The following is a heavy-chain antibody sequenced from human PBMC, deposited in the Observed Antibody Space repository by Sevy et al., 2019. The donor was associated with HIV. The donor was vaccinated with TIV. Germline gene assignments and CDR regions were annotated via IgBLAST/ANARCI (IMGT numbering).Heavy chain of an antibody. J-gene: IGHJ6*02. V-gene: IGHV1-2*02. Sequence: ASVKVSCKASGYTFTGYYMHWVRQAPGQGLEWMGWINPNSGGTNYAQKFQGRVTMTRDTSISTAYMELSRLRSDDTAVYYCARGSTSRGKGYYYYGMDVWGQGTTVTVCS. CDR3: ARGSTSRGKGYYYYGMDV. CDR2: INPNSGGT. CDR1: GYTFTGYY. D-gene: IGHD2-2*01.